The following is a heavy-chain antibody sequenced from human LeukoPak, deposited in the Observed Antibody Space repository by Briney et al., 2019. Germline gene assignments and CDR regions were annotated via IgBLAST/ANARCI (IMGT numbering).Heavy chain of an antibody. CDR2: IYPGDSDT. CDR3: ARGEYFWSVFSFDS. V-gene: IGHV5-51*01. CDR1: GYSFTSYW. J-gene: IGHJ4*02. Sequence: GESLKISCKGSGYSFTSYWIGWVRQMPGKGLEWMGIIYPGDSDTRYSPSFQGQVTISADKSISTAYLQWGSLKASATAMIYCARGEYFWSVFSFDSWGQGPLVTVPS. D-gene: IGHD3-3*01.